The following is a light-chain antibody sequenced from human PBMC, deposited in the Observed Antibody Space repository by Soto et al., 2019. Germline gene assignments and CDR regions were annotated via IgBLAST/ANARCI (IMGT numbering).Light chain of an antibody. Sequence: ENVLTQSPDTLSLSPGGRATLSCRASQSVHSGHLAWYQQKPGQAPRLLIYDASNRATGIPARFSGSGSETDFTLTISSLEPEDSAVYYCQQRSNWPSLTFGGGTKVDI. CDR1: QSVHSGH. J-gene: IGKJ4*01. CDR2: DAS. V-gene: IGKV3-11*01. CDR3: QQRSNWPSLT.